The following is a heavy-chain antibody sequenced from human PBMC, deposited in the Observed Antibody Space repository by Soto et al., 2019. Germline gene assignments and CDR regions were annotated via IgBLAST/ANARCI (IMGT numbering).Heavy chain of an antibody. CDR2: IGPFHNDI. J-gene: IGHJ4*02. D-gene: IGHD1-7*01. Sequence: GGSLRLSCAASGFTFSSYSMNWVRQAPGKGPEWISYIGPFHNDIGYAASVKGRFTISRDNAKNSLYLQMNSLRAEDTAVYYCARAELELLPYWGQGTLVTVSS. CDR1: GFTFSSYS. CDR3: ARAELELLPY. V-gene: IGHV3-21*05.